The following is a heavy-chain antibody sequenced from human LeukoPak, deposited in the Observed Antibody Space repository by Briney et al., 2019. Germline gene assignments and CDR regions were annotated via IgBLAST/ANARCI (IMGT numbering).Heavy chain of an antibody. D-gene: IGHD2-2*01. CDR2: IRYDGRNK. J-gene: IGHJ3*02. CDR3: AKHDSSTSRRRRTTIGAFDI. CDR1: GFTFSSYG. Sequence: SLRLSCAASGFTFSSYGMLWVRQAPGKGLEWVAFIRYDGRNKYYADSVKGRFTISRDNSKNTLYLQMNSLRAEDTAVYYCAKHDSSTSRRRRTTIGAFDIWGQGTMVTVSS. V-gene: IGHV3-30*02.